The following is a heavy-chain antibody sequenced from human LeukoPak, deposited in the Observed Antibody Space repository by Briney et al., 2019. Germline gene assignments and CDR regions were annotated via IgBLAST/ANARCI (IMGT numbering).Heavy chain of an antibody. V-gene: IGHV4-34*01. Sequence: KSSETLSLTCAVYGGSFSGYYWSWIRQPPGKGLEWIGEINHSGSTNYNPSLKSRVTISVDTSKNQFSLKLSSVTAADTAVYYCARGSQYYYDSSGRRGYFDYWGQGTLVTVSS. CDR1: GGSFSGYY. CDR2: INHSGST. CDR3: ARGSQYYYDSSGRRGYFDY. D-gene: IGHD3-22*01. J-gene: IGHJ4*02.